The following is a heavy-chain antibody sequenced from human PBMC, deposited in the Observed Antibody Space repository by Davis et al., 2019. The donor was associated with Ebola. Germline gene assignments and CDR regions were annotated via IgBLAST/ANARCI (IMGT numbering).Heavy chain of an antibody. CDR2: INSTGSRT. CDR1: GFTFSSYA. V-gene: IGHV3-23*05. J-gene: IGHJ4*02. CDR3: TRASMVTFGGVMGRPDY. D-gene: IGHD3-16*01. Sequence: GESLKISCAASGFTFSSYAMSWVRQAPGKGPEWVSTINSTGSRTYYADSVKGRFTISRDNSQRTLYLQMNSLRAEDTALYYCTRASMVTFGGVMGRPDYWGQGTRVTVSS.